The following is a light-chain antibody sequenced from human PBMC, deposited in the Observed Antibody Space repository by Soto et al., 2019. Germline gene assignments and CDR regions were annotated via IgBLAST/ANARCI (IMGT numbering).Light chain of an antibody. V-gene: IGLV2-23*02. CDR1: SGDVGSYNL. J-gene: IGLJ7*01. CDR3: CPYTGSHAV. CDR2: EVT. Sequence: QSVLTQPASVSGSPGQSITISCTGTSGDVGSYNLVSWYQHHPGKAPKLMIYEVTKRPSGVSNRFSGSKSDNTASLTISGLQAEDEADYYCCPYTGSHAVFGGGTQLTVL.